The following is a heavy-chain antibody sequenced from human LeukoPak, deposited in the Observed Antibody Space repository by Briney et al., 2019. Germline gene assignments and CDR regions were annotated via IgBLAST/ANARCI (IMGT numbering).Heavy chain of an antibody. CDR2: IYYSGTT. CDR3: ARQADDSSSSLVYFDY. V-gene: IGHV4-59*08. J-gene: IGHJ4*02. CDR1: GGSISSHY. D-gene: IGHD6-6*01. Sequence: PSETLSLTCAVSGGSISSHYWSWIRQPPEKGLEWIGFIYYSGTTKYNPSLKSRVTISADTSKNQFSLKLSSVTAADTAVYYCARQADDSSSSLVYFDYWGQGTLVTVSS.